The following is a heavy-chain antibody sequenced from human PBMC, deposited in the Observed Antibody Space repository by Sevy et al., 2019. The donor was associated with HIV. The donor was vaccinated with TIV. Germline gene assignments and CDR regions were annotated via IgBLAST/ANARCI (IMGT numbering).Heavy chain of an antibody. V-gene: IGHV3-74*01. CDR3: AREAVDVRTGPVDYDYGMDV. Sequence: GGSLRLSCAASGFTLSGYWVHWVRQVPGKGLVWVSRINGDGSNTIYADSVKGRFTISRDNAKNTVYLQMKSRRAEDTAFYSSAREAVDVRTGPVDYDYGMDVWGQGTTVTVSS. D-gene: IGHD3-9*01. J-gene: IGHJ6*02. CDR2: INGDGSNT. CDR1: GFTLSGYW.